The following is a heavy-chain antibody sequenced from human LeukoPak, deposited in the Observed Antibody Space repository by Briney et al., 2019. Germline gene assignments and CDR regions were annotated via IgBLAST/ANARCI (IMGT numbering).Heavy chain of an antibody. CDR3: ARGNPPVDTAMNYNWFDP. CDR1: GYTFTSYG. D-gene: IGHD5-18*01. Sequence: ASVKVSCKASGYTFTSYGISWVRQAPGQGLEWMGWSSAYNGNTYYAQKFPGRVAMTTGTSTSTACMELRSLRSDDMAVYYCARGNPPVDTAMNYNWFDPWGQGTLVIVSS. J-gene: IGHJ5*02. V-gene: IGHV1-18*03. CDR2: SSAYNGNT.